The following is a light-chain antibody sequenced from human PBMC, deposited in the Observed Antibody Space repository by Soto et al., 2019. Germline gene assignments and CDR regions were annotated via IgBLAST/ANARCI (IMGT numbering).Light chain of an antibody. CDR1: QSVGSN. CDR2: GAS. Sequence: EVVMTQSPATLSASPGERATLSCRASQSVGSNLAWYQQKPGQAPRLLIYGASTRATGIPARFSGSGSGTEFTLAISSLQSEDFAVYFCQQYNNWPPLTFGGGTKVEIK. J-gene: IGKJ4*01. V-gene: IGKV3-15*01. CDR3: QQYNNWPPLT.